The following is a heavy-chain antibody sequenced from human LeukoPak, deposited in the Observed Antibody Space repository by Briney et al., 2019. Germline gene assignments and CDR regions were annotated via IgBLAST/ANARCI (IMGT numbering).Heavy chain of an antibody. Sequence: SETLSLTCADYGGSFSGYYWSWIRQPPGKGLEWIGEINHSGSTNYNPSLKSRVTISVDTSKNQFSLKLSSVTAADTAVYYCARGNGYYDSSGYSLSWFDPWGQGTLVTVSS. D-gene: IGHD3-22*01. V-gene: IGHV4-34*01. CDR3: ARGNGYYDSSGYSLSWFDP. CDR2: INHSGST. J-gene: IGHJ5*02. CDR1: GGSFSGYY.